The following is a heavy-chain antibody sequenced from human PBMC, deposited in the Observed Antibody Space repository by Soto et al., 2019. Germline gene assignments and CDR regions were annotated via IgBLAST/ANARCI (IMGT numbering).Heavy chain of an antibody. V-gene: IGHV4-34*01. CDR3: ARSSSGAGFDY. Sequence: PSETLSLTCAVYGGSFSGYYWSWIRQPPGKGLEWIGEINHSGSTNYNPSLKSRVTISVDTSKNQFSLKLSSVTAADTAVYYCARSSSGAGFDYWGQGTLVTV. D-gene: IGHD6-19*01. CDR1: GGSFSGYY. J-gene: IGHJ4*02. CDR2: INHSGST.